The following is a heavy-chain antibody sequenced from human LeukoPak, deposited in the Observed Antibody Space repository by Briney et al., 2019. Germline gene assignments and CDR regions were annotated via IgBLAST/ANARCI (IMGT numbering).Heavy chain of an antibody. CDR2: ISSSGSTI. CDR3: ARDRARARGYGTGFDY. J-gene: IGHJ4*02. D-gene: IGHD6-25*01. CDR1: GFTFSNAW. V-gene: IGHV3-11*01. Sequence: PGGSLRLSCAASGFTFSNAWMNWVRQAPGKGLEWVSYISSSGSTIYYADSVKGRFTISRDNAKNSLYLQMNSLRAEDTAVYYCARDRARARGYGTGFDYWGQGTLVTVSS.